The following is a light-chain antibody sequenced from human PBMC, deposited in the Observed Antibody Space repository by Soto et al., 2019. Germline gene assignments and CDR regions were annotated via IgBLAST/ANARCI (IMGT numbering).Light chain of an antibody. V-gene: IGLV2-23*01. J-gene: IGLJ1*01. Sequence: QSALAQPASVSGSPGQSITISCTGTSSDVGAYNSVSWYQQHPHKAPQVIIYKGTQRPSGVSNRFSGSTSGNAASLTISGLQADDEADYFCCSSAPESTYVFG. CDR2: KGT. CDR3: CSSAPESTYV. CDR1: SSDVGAYNS.